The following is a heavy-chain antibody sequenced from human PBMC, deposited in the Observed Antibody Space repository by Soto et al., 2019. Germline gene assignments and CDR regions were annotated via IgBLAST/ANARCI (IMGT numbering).Heavy chain of an antibody. D-gene: IGHD3-10*01. CDR3: ARAGENYGSGTFSPPLRYYFNS. CDR2: INPSGGRT. J-gene: IGHJ4*02. CDR1: GYTFTTHY. V-gene: IGHV1-46*01. Sequence: QVQLVQSGAEVKKPGASVTVSCKASGYTFTTHYMHWVRQAPGQGLEWMGIINPSGGRTTYALKFQGRVSLTIDTSTNTVYMELSSLRSEDTAVYYCARAGENYGSGTFSPPLRYYFNSWGQGTLVTFSS.